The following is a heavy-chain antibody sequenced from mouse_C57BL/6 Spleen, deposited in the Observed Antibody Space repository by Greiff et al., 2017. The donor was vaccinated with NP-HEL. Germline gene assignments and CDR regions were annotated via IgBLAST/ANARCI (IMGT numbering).Heavy chain of an antibody. CDR3: ARWLLRSKAMDY. J-gene: IGHJ4*01. Sequence: QVHLKQSGAELARPGASVKLSCKASGYTFTSYGISWVKQRTGQGLEWIGEIYPRSGNTYYNEKFKGKATLTADKSSSTAYMELRSLTSEDSAVYFCARWLLRSKAMDYWGQGTSVTVSS. D-gene: IGHD1-1*01. CDR2: IYPRSGNT. CDR1: GYTFTSYG. V-gene: IGHV1-81*01.